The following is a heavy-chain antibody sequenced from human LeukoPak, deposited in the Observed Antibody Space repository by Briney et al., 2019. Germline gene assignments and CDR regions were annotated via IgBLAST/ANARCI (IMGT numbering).Heavy chain of an antibody. D-gene: IGHD3-22*01. J-gene: IGHJ4*02. CDR3: ASAYYDSSGYYYED. CDR1: GGSISSYY. Sequence: PSETLSLTCTVSGGSISSYYWSWIRQNPGRGLEWIGYIFSSGSTNYNPSLKSRVTISVDTSKNQFSLKLSSVTAADTAVYYCASAYYDSSGYYYEDWGQGTLVTVSS. V-gene: IGHV4-59*01. CDR2: IFSSGST.